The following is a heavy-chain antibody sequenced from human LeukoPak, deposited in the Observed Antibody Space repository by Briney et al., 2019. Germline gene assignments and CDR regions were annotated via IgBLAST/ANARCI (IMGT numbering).Heavy chain of an antibody. D-gene: IGHD4-17*01. V-gene: IGHV3-7*01. CDR3: ARGSATVPNNWFDP. Sequence: PGGSLRLSCAASGFTFGSYWMSWVRQAPGKGLEWVANIKQDGSEKYYVDSVKGRFTISRDNAKNSLYLQMNSLRAEDTAVYYCARGSATVPNNWFDPWGQGTLVTVSS. J-gene: IGHJ5*02. CDR2: IKQDGSEK. CDR1: GFTFGSYW.